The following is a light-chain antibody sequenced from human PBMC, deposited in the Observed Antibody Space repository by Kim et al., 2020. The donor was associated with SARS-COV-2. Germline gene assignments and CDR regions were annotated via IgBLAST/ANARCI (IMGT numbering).Light chain of an antibody. CDR3: QSYDSSANWV. CDR2: EDN. J-gene: IGLJ3*02. V-gene: IGLV6-57*01. CDR1: SGRIASNY. Sequence: KPVTISCTRSSGRIASNYVQWYQQRPGSSPTTVTYEDNQRPSGVPDRFSGSIDRSSNSASLTISGLKTEDEADYYCQSYDSSANWVFGGGTKLTVL.